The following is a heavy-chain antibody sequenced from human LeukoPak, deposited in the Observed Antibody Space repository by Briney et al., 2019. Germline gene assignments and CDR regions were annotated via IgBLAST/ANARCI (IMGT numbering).Heavy chain of an antibody. CDR2: IYNSGST. CDR1: GGSISSYY. CDR3: ARKDGDG. Sequence: SETLSLTCTVSGGSISSYYWSWIRQPPGEGLEWIGHIYNSGSTNYNPSLRGRVTISLDTSKNQVSLKLSSVTAADTAMYYCARKDGDGWGQGTLVTVSS. D-gene: IGHD5-24*01. V-gene: IGHV4-59*01. J-gene: IGHJ4*02.